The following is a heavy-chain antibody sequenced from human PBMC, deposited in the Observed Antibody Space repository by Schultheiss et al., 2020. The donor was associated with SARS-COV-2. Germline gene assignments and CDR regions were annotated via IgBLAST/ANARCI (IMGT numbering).Heavy chain of an antibody. CDR1: GGSISSGDYY. CDR3: AREVIRWRLGELSPPDYYFDY. Sequence: SETLSLTCTVSGGSISSGDYYWSWIRQHPGKGLEWIGYIYYSGSTYYNPSLKSRVTISVDTSKNQFSLKLSSVTAADTAVYYCAREVIRWRLGELSPPDYYFDYWGQGTLVTVSS. J-gene: IGHJ4*02. D-gene: IGHD3-16*02. CDR2: IYYSGST. V-gene: IGHV4-30-4*01.